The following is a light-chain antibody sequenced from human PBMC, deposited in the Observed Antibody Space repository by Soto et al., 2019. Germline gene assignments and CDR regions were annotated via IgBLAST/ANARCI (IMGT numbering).Light chain of an antibody. V-gene: IGKV1-39*01. CDR2: AAS. CDR3: QQSYSDPRT. CDR1: QNIKMY. Sequence: DIQMTQSPSSLSASVEDRVTITCRASQNIKMYLSWYQQKPGKAPNLLITAASRRQSGVPARFSGSGSGTDYTLTITSLQPEDFEIYYCQQSYSDPRTFVQGTKVDIK. J-gene: IGKJ1*01.